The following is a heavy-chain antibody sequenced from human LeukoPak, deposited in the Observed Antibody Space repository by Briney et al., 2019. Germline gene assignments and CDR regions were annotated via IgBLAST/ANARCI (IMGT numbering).Heavy chain of an antibody. J-gene: IGHJ4*02. CDR1: GYTFSSYF. V-gene: IGHV1-46*01. CDR2: INPSGDGT. Sequence: GASVKVSCKASGYTFSSYFMHWVRQAPGQGLEWMGVINPSGDGTTYAQRFQGRLTMTRDTSTTTLYMDLRSLTSEDTAVYFCAREGFTLKNFDYWGRGTLVTVSS. CDR3: AREGFTLKNFDY.